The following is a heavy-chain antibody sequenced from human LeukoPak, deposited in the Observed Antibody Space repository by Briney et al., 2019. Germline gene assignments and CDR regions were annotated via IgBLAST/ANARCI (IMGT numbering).Heavy chain of an antibody. Sequence: SETLSLTCTVSGGSISSSSYYWGWIRQPPGKGLEWIGSIYYSGSTYYNPSLKSRVTISVDTSKNQFSLKLSSVTAADTAVYYCARRGYYDFWSGYQYYFDYWGQGTLVTVSS. CDR1: GGSISSSSYY. V-gene: IGHV4-39*01. J-gene: IGHJ4*02. D-gene: IGHD3-3*01. CDR3: ARRGYYDFWSGYQYYFDY. CDR2: IYYSGST.